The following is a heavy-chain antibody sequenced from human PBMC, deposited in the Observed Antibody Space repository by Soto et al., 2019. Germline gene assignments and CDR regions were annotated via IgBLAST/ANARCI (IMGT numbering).Heavy chain of an antibody. CDR2: IKQDGSET. CDR1: RFIFSTYW. D-gene: IGHD7-27*01. V-gene: IGHV3-7*01. CDR3: ARVGRGPDLGLVLTAHYWYFDL. J-gene: IGHJ2*01. Sequence: EVQLVESGGGLVQPGGSLRLSCTSSRFIFSTYWMSWVRQAPGKGLEWVADIKQDGSETHYLDSVEGRFTISRDNAKNSVYLHMNRLRLEDTAVYYCARVGRGPDLGLVLTAHYWYFDLWGRGTLVTVSS.